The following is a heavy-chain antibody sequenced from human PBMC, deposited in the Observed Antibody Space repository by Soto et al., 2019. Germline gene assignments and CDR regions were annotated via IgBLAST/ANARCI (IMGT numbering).Heavy chain of an antibody. V-gene: IGHV1-18*01. CDR1: GYSFTSYG. CDR3: ARDLGQELVDY. CDR2: ISAYNGNK. J-gene: IGHJ4*02. D-gene: IGHD6-13*01. Sequence: QVQLVQSGAKVKKPGASVKVSCKASGYSFTSYGISWVRQAPGQGLEWMGWISAYNGNKKYAQKLQGRVTMTTDTSTSTAYMELRSVRSYDTAVYYCARDLGQELVDYWGQGTLVSVSS.